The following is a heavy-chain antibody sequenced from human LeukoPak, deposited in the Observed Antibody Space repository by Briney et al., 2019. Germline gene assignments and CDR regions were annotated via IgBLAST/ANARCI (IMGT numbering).Heavy chain of an antibody. V-gene: IGHV3-23*01. Sequence: GGSLRLSCAASGFTFSSYAMSWVRQAPGEGLEWVSAISGSGGSTYYADSVKGRFTISRDNSKNTLYLQMNSLRAEDTAVYYCAKVEYSSSSGIDYWGQGTLVTVSS. CDR3: AKVEYSSSSGIDY. CDR2: ISGSGGST. CDR1: GFTFSSYA. J-gene: IGHJ4*02. D-gene: IGHD6-6*01.